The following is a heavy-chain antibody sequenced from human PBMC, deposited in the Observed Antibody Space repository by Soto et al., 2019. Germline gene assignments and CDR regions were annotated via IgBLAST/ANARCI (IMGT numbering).Heavy chain of an antibody. CDR1: GYTFPSYG. Sequence: QVQLVQSGAEVKKPGASVKVSCKASGYTFPSYGISWVRQAPGQGLEWLGGISAYNGNTNYAQKLQGRVTMTTDTSTSTAYMELRSLRSDDTAVYYCARAEIVGAKVDWFDPWGQGTLVTVSS. D-gene: IGHD1-26*01. J-gene: IGHJ5*02. CDR3: ARAEIVGAKVDWFDP. V-gene: IGHV1-18*04. CDR2: ISAYNGNT.